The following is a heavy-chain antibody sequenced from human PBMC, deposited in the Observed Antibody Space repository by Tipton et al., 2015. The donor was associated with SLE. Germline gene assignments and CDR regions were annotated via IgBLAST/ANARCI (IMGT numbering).Heavy chain of an antibody. V-gene: IGHV3-23*01. J-gene: IGHJ3*01. CDR3: VREADGFDV. CDR1: GFTFSNYA. CDR2: IGGNGDST. Sequence: SLRLSCAASGFTFSNYAMNWVRQTPGEGVEWVSAIGGNGDSTYYADSVKGRFTISRDNPNNRLYLQMNSLRGDDTALYYCVREADGFDVWGQGTMVTVS.